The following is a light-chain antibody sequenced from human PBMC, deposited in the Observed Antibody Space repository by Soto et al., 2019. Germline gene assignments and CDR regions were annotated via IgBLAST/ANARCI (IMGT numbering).Light chain of an antibody. Sequence: DIQMTQSPSALSASVGDTVTITCRASQSITASLAWYQHKPGEAPKFLIYDVSSLESGVPSRFSGSGSGTEFSLTIRGLQPDDFATYYCQQYDYSRTFGQGTKVEIK. CDR1: QSITAS. V-gene: IGKV1-5*01. CDR2: DVS. J-gene: IGKJ1*01. CDR3: QQYDYSRT.